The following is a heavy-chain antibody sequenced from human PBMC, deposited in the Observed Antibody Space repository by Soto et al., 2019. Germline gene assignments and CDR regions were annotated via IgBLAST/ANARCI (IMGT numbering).Heavy chain of an antibody. V-gene: IGHV1-69*08. CDR3: EGDGGRSDVVPAAFSPMAV. Sequence: QVQLVQSGAEVKKPGSSVKVSCKGSGGTFNRYTITWVRQAPGQGLEWMGRIIPMFGIASYAQNFQGRVTIPGDNPTNKAYRELDSWDLEDAAVFYWEGDGGRSDVVPAAFSPMAVGGKGTPVTVPS. CDR2: IIPMFGIA. J-gene: IGHJ6*04. CDR1: GGTFNRYT. D-gene: IGHD2-2*01.